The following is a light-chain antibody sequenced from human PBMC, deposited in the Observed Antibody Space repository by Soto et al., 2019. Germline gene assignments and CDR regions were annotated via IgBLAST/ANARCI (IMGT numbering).Light chain of an antibody. CDR3: QQYGSSQGYT. CDR1: QSVSSSY. V-gene: IGKV3-20*01. J-gene: IGKJ2*01. CDR2: GAS. Sequence: EIVLTQSPGTLSLSPGERATLSCRASQSVSSSYLAWYQQKPGQAPRLLIYGASSRATGIPDRFSGSGSGTDFTLTISRLEPEDFAVYYCQQYGSSQGYTFGQGTSWRSN.